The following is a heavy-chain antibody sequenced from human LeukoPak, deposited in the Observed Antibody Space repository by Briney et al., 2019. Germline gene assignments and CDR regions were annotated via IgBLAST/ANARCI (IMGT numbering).Heavy chain of an antibody. Sequence: GSLRLSCAASGFTFSSYSVKWVRQAPGKGLEWVSYISSSSTIYYADSVKGRFTISRDNAKNSLYLQMNSLRAEDTAVYYCARDWSGDYWGQGTLVTVSS. J-gene: IGHJ4*02. CDR3: ARDWSGDY. CDR2: ISSSSTI. V-gene: IGHV3-48*01. CDR1: GFTFSSYS.